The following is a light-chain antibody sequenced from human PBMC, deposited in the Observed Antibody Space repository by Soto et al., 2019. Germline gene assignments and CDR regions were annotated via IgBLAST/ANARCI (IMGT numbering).Light chain of an antibody. CDR1: QSVRSTY. J-gene: IGKJ1*01. CDR2: GAT. CDR3: QQYGSTPLT. V-gene: IGKV3-20*01. Sequence: EIVLTQSPGTLSLSPGERTTLSCRASQSVRSTYSAWYQQRPGQAPRLLIYGATSRATGIPDRFQGSGSGTEFTLTISRLEPEDFAVYFCQQYGSTPLTFGQGTKVEIK.